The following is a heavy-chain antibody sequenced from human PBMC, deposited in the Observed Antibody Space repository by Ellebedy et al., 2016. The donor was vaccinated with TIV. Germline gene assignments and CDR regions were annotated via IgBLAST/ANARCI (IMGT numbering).Heavy chain of an antibody. D-gene: IGHD5-18*01. CDR2: ITGLGNNA. Sequence: GGSLRLSCAASGFTFDSYAMTWARQAPGKGLEWVSSITGLGNNAYYADSVKGRFSISRDNSKNTLYLQMNSLRVEDTAVYYCAKRRGYNYDDHAFDIWGQGTVVTVSS. V-gene: IGHV3-23*01. J-gene: IGHJ3*02. CDR1: GFTFDSYA. CDR3: AKRRGYNYDDHAFDI.